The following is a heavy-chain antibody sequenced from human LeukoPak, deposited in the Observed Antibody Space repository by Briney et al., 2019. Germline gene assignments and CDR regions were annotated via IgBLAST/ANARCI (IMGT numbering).Heavy chain of an antibody. CDR1: GGTFSSYV. Sequence: ASVKVSCKDSGGTFSSYVISWVRQAPGQGLEWMGGIIPIFGTANYAQTFQGRVTITTDEFTSTAYMELSSLRSEDTAVYYCARVPLRFLGGLYLDYWGQGTLVTVSS. CDR3: ARVPLRFLGGLYLDY. J-gene: IGHJ4*02. V-gene: IGHV1-69*05. D-gene: IGHD3-3*01. CDR2: IIPIFGTA.